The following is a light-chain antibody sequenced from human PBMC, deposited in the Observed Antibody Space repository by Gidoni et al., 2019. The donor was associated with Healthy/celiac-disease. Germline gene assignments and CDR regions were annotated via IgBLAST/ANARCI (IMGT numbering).Light chain of an antibody. Sequence: DIQMTQSPSSLSASVGDRVTSTCRASQSISSYLNWYQPKPGTAPKLLIYAASSLQSVVPSRFSGSGSGPDFALTISSLQPEDFATYYCQQSYSTPQITFGPGTKVDIK. V-gene: IGKV1-39*01. CDR3: QQSYSTPQIT. CDR2: AAS. J-gene: IGKJ3*01. CDR1: QSISSY.